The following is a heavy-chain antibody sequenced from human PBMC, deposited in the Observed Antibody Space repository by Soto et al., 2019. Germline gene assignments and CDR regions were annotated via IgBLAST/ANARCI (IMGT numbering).Heavy chain of an antibody. Sequence: LETLSLTCAVYGGSFSGYYWSWIRQPPGKGLEWIGEINHSGSTNYNPSLKSRVTISVDTSKNQFSLKLSSVTAADTAVYYCARGPVPSARTAYYYYYMDVWGKGTTVTVSS. V-gene: IGHV4-34*01. CDR2: INHSGST. CDR1: GGSFSGYY. J-gene: IGHJ6*03. CDR3: ARGPVPSARTAYYYYYMDV. D-gene: IGHD6-6*01.